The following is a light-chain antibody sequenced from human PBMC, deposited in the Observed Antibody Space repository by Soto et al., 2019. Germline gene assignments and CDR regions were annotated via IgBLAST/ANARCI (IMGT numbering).Light chain of an antibody. Sequence: DIVVTQSPLSLPVTPGEPASISCRASQSLLQSNGNHYLDWYLQKPGQSPQVLIYLGSNRASGVPDRFSGSGSGTDFTLKISRVEAEDVGVYYCMQALQTPWTFGQGTKV. CDR3: MQALQTPWT. CDR1: QSLLQSNGNHY. V-gene: IGKV2-28*01. CDR2: LGS. J-gene: IGKJ1*01.